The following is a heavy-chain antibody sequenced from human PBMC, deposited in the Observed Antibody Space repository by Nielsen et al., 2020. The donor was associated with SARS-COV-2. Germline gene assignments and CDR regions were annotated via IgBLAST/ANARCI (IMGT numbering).Heavy chain of an antibody. CDR3: ARGRRPIVRLDYYYCLDV. J-gene: IGHJ6*03. D-gene: IGHD2-21*01. V-gene: IGHV3-23*01. Sequence: GGSLRLSCAASGFTFSSYAMSWVRQAPGKGLEWVSAISGSGGSTYYADSVKGRFTISRDNSKNTLYLQMNSLRADDTAVYYCARGRRPIVRLDYYYCLDVWAKGTTVTVSS. CDR2: ISGSGGST. CDR1: GFTFSSYA.